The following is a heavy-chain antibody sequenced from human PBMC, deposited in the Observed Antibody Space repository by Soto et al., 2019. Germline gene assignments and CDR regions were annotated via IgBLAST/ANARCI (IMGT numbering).Heavy chain of an antibody. V-gene: IGHV4-28*01. CDR2: IYYSGTT. J-gene: IGHJ3*02. CDR1: GYSISSSNW. Sequence: PSETLSLTCAVSGYSISSSNWWGWIRQPPGKGLEWIGYIYYSGTTYYNPSLKSRVTMSVDTSKNQFSLKLSSVTAADTAVYYCARRAVVITDDAFDIWGQGTMVTVSS. D-gene: IGHD3-22*01. CDR3: ARRAVVITDDAFDI.